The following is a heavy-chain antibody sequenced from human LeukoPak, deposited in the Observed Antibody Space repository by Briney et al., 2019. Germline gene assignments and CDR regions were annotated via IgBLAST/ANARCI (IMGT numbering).Heavy chain of an antibody. CDR3: ARDDRRYCSDSNCYPGDY. V-gene: IGHV3-21*01. J-gene: IGHJ4*02. Sequence: GGSLRLSCSASGFTFSSYAMKWVRQAPGKGLEWVSAISRTSAYIYYSDSVRGRFTVSRDNAMNSFLQMDSLRAEDTAVYYCARDDRRYCSDSNCYPGDYWGQGTLVTVSS. D-gene: IGHD2-15*01. CDR2: ISRTSAYI. CDR1: GFTFSSYA.